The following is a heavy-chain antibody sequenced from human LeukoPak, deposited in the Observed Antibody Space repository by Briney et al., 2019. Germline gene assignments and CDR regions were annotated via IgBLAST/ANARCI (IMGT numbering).Heavy chain of an antibody. CDR3: ARDLAYSGYDSLDY. CDR1: GFIFSTYG. D-gene: IGHD5-12*01. CDR2: IWYDGSQK. Sequence: GGSLRLSCAASGFIFSTYGLHWVRQSPGRGLEWVAVIWYDGSQKYYADSVKGRFTISRDDSKNTIYLQMDSLRAEDTAVYYCARDLAYSGYDSLDYWGQGTLVTVSS. V-gene: IGHV3-33*01. J-gene: IGHJ4*02.